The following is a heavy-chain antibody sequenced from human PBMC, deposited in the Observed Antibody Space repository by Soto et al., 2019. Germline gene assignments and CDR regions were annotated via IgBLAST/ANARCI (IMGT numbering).Heavy chain of an antibody. Sequence: SVKVSCKASGGTFSSYSISWVRQAPGQGLEWMGGIIPIFGTANYAQKFQGRVTITADESTSTAYMELSSLRSEDTAVYYCARHVPAAGYYYGMDVWGQGTTVTVSS. J-gene: IGHJ6*02. V-gene: IGHV1-69*13. D-gene: IGHD2-2*01. CDR1: GGTFSSYS. CDR3: ARHVPAAGYYYGMDV. CDR2: IIPIFGTA.